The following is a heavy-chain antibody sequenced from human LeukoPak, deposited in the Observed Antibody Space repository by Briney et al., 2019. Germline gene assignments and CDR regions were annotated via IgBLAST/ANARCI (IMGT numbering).Heavy chain of an antibody. CDR1: GYSISSGFY. V-gene: IGHV4-38-2*02. CDR2: IYPGGST. CDR3: ASQTNYYYDSSGYYMYYFDY. Sequence: SETLSLTCTVSGYSISSGFYWGWIRQPPGKGLEWIGSIYPGGSTYYNPPLKSRVTISVDTSKNQFSLKLSSVTAADTAVYYCASQTNYYYDSSGYYMYYFDYWGQGTLVTVSS. D-gene: IGHD3-22*01. J-gene: IGHJ4*02.